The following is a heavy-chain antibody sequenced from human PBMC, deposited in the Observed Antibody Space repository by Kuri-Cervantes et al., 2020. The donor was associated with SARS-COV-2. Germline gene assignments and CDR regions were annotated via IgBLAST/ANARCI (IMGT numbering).Heavy chain of an antibody. CDR2: ISFDGRNT. CDR3: ARVDPRTDAYNHYYYGMDV. D-gene: IGHD5-24*01. J-gene: IGHJ6*02. CDR1: GFIFSDYA. Sequence: GGSLRLSCEASGFIFSDYAMDWVRQAPGKGLEWVAIISFDGRNTKFADSVKGRFTVSRDNVKNSLYLQMNSLRAEDTAVYFCARVDPRTDAYNHYYYGMDVWGQGTTVTVSS. V-gene: IGHV3-30*04.